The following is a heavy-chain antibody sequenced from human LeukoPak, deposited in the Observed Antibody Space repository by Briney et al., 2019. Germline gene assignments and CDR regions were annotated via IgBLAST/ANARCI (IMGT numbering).Heavy chain of an antibody. CDR3: ARDESIAVAGIYYYYYMDV. J-gene: IGHJ6*03. D-gene: IGHD6-19*01. V-gene: IGHV4-39*07. CDR1: GGSISSGTFY. Sequence: SETLSLTRTVSGGSISSGTFYWGWIRQPPGKDLEWIGSIYYDGSTYYNPSLKSRVTMSVDTSKNQFSLKLSSVTAADTAVYYCARDESIAVAGIYYYYYMDVWGKGTTVTVSS. CDR2: IYYDGST.